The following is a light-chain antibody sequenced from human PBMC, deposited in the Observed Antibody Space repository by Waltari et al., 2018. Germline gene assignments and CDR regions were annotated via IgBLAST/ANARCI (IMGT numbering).Light chain of an antibody. CDR2: WAS. CDR1: QSVLYSSNNKNY. J-gene: IGKJ2*01. V-gene: IGKV4-1*01. CDR3: QQYYSTLMYT. Sequence: DIVMTQSPDSLAVSLGERATINCKSSQSVLYSSNNKNYLVWYQQKPGQPPKLLIYWASTRESGVPDRFSGSGSGTDFTLTISSLQAEDVAVYYCQQYYSTLMYTFGQGTKLEIK.